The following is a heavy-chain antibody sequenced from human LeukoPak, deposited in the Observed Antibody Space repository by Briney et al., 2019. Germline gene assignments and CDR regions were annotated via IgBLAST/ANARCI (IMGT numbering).Heavy chain of an antibody. CDR3: ARGNWRYFDY. Sequence: GGSLRLSCAASGFTFSSYDMNWGRQAPGKGLEWVSAISGSGGSTYYADSVKGRFTISRDNSKNTLYLQMNSLGADDTAVYYCARGNWRYFDYWGQGTLVTVSS. V-gene: IGHV3-23*01. CDR1: GFTFSSYD. D-gene: IGHD1-1*01. J-gene: IGHJ4*02. CDR2: ISGSGGST.